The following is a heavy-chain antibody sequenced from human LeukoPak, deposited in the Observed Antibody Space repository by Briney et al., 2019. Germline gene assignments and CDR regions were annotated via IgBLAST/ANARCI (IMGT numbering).Heavy chain of an antibody. Sequence: PSETLSLTCAVYGGSFSGYYWSWIRQPPGKGLEWIGEINHSGSTNYNPSLKSRVTISVDKSKNQFSLKLSSVTAADTAVYHCAKGLQLGWFDPWGQGTRVSVPS. CDR1: GGSFSGYY. J-gene: IGHJ5*02. CDR2: INHSGST. V-gene: IGHV4-34*01. CDR3: AKGLQLGWFDP. D-gene: IGHD5-24*01.